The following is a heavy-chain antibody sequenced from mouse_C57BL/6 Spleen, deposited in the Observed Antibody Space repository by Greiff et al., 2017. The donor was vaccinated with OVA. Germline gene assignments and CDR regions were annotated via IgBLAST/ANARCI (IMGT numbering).Heavy chain of an antibody. V-gene: IGHV1-63*01. J-gene: IGHJ4*01. CDR3: ARRGDYSNSYAMDY. CDR1: GYTFTNYW. CDR2: IYPGGGYT. D-gene: IGHD2-5*01. Sequence: QVQLQQSGAELVRPGTSVKMSCKASGYTFTNYWIGWAKQRPGHGLEWIGDIYPGGGYTNYNEKFKGKATLTADKSSSTAYMQFSSLTSEDSAIYYCARRGDYSNSYAMDYWGQGTSVTVSS.